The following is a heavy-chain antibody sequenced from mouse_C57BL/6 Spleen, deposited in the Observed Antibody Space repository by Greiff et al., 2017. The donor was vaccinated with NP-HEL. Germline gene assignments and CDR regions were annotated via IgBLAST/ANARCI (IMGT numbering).Heavy chain of an antibody. D-gene: IGHD1-1*01. CDR1: GFTFTDYY. J-gene: IGHJ3*01. CDR3: ASHHYYGSSFAY. V-gene: IGHV7-3*01. Sequence: EVKLEESGGGLVQPGGSLSLSCAASGFTFTDYYMSWVRQPPGKALEWLGFIRNKANGYTTEYSASVKGRFTISRDNSQSILYLQMNALRAEDSATYYCASHHYYGSSFAYWGQGTLVTVSA. CDR2: IRNKANGYTT.